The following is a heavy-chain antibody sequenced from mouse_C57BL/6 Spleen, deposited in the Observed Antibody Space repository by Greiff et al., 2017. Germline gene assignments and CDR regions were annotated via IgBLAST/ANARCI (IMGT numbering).Heavy chain of an antibody. V-gene: IGHV1-52*01. CDR1: GYTFTSYW. D-gene: IGHD1-1*01. CDR3: ARYYGSSYDY. Sequence: VQLQQPGAELVRPGSSVKLSCNASGYTFTSYWMHWVKQRPIQGLEWIGNIDPSDSETHYNQKFKDKATLTVDKSSSTAYMQLSSLTSEDSAVYYCARYYGSSYDYWGQGTTLTVSS. CDR2: IDPSDSET. J-gene: IGHJ2*01.